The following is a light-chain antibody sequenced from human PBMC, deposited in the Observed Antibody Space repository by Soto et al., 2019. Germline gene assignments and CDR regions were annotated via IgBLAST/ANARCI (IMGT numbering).Light chain of an antibody. V-gene: IGKV3-20*01. CDR2: GAS. CDR1: QSISST. J-gene: IGKJ1*01. Sequence: QSPSSLSMYHGESVSLSCRASQSISSTLAWYQQKPGQAPRLLIYGASTRATGIPARFSGSGSGTDFTLTISRLEPEDFAVYYCQQYGSSGTFGQGAKV. CDR3: QQYGSSGT.